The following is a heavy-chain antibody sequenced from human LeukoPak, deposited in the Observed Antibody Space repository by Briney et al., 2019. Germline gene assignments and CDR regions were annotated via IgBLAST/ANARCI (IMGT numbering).Heavy chain of an antibody. CDR3: ASESTVLSWSDY. V-gene: IGHV1-2*02. CDR2: TNPNSGGT. CDR1: GYTFTGYY. Sequence: ASVKVSCKASGYTFTGYYMHWVRQAPGQGLEWMGWTNPNSGGTNYAQKFQGRVTMTRDTSISTAYMELSRLRPDDTAVYYCASESTVLSWSDYWGQGTLVTVSS. D-gene: IGHD4-11*01. J-gene: IGHJ4*02.